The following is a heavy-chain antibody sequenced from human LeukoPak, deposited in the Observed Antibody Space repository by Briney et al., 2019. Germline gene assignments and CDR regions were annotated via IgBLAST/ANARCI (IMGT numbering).Heavy chain of an antibody. CDR2: IYYSGST. CDR3: ARGPVKGAFDI. V-gene: IGHV4-30-4*01. CDR1: GGSISSGDYC. J-gene: IGHJ3*02. Sequence: SETLSLTCTVSGGSISSGDYCWSWIRQPPGKGLEWIGYIYYSGSTYYNPSLKSRVTISVDTSKNQFSLKLSSVTAADTAVYYCARGPVKGAFDIWGQGTMVTVSS.